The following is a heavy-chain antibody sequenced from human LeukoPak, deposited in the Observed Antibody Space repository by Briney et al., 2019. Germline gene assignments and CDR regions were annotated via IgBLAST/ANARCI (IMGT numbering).Heavy chain of an antibody. CDR2: IGNSDYSI. CDR3: AREGCSITSCYFVS. Sequence: GGSLRPSGAPSGFMFTAYGIQWASQPPGKGLEWVSFIGNSDYSIYYADSVKGRFTISRDDAKNSLYLQLNSLRDEDTAVYYCAREGCSITSCYFVSWGQGTLVAVSS. CDR1: GFMFTAYG. D-gene: IGHD2-2*01. V-gene: IGHV3-21*01. J-gene: IGHJ4*02.